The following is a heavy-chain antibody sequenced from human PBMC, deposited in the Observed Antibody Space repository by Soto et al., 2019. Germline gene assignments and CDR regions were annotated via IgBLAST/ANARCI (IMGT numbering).Heavy chain of an antibody. D-gene: IGHD6-19*01. CDR2: SSNSGGGT. CDR1: GLTFSSYA. V-gene: IGHV3-23*01. CDR3: SKAVSGWSRVYFDY. J-gene: IGHJ4*02. Sequence: EVQLLESGGDLVQPGGSLRLSCTASGLTFSSYAMSWVRQAPGKGLEWVSVSSNSGGGTYYADSVKGRFTISRDNSKNTLYLQMNSLRAEDTATYYCSKAVSGWSRVYFDYWGQGTLVIVSS.